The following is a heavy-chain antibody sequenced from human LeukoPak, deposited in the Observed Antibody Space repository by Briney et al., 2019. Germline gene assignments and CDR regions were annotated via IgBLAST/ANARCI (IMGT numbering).Heavy chain of an antibody. Sequence: GGSLRLSCAASGLTFRSYAMSWVRQAPGKGLEWVSAISGSGGSTYYADSVKGRFTISRDNSKNTLYLQMNSLRAEDTAVYYCAKGFATYYYDSSGYVDFWGQGTLVTVSS. CDR2: ISGSGGST. V-gene: IGHV3-23*01. CDR3: AKGFATYYYDSSGYVDF. J-gene: IGHJ4*02. CDR1: GLTFRSYA. D-gene: IGHD3-22*01.